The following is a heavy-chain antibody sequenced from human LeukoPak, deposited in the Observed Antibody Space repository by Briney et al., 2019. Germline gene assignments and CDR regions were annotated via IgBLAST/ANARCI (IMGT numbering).Heavy chain of an antibody. CDR3: ARGGVWYSSSWYWFDP. V-gene: IGHV4-59*01. CDR2: IYYSGST. Sequence: SETLSLTCTVSGGSISSYYWSWIRQPPGKGLEWVGYIYYSGSTNYNPSLKSRVTISVDTSKNQFSLKLSSVTAADTAVYYCARGGVWYSSSWYWFDPWGQGTLVTVSS. CDR1: GGSISSYY. J-gene: IGHJ5*02. D-gene: IGHD6-13*01.